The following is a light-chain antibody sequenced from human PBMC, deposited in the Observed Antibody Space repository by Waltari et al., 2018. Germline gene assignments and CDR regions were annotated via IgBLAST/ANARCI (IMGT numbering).Light chain of an antibody. CDR1: QSVSNN. CDR2: VVS. CDR3: QQRTSWPPGLS. J-gene: IGKJ4*01. Sequence: EIVLTQSPATLSLSPGERATLSCRASQSVSNNLACYQQTPGQAPRLLIYVVSSRATGIPASISARGAVTDFTLTISSLEPEDSAVYYWQQRTSWPPGLSFGGGTNVEIK. V-gene: IGKV3-11*01.